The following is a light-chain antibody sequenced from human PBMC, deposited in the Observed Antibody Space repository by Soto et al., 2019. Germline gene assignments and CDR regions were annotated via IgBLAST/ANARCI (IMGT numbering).Light chain of an antibody. CDR1: SSDVGGYNY. V-gene: IGLV2-14*01. Sequence: QSVLTQPASVSGSPGQPITISCTGTSSDVGGYNYVSWYQQHPGKAPKLMIYEVSNRPSGVSNRFSGSKSGNTASLTISGLQAEDEADYYCSSYTSSSNVFGTGTKVT. CDR2: EVS. J-gene: IGLJ1*01. CDR3: SSYTSSSNV.